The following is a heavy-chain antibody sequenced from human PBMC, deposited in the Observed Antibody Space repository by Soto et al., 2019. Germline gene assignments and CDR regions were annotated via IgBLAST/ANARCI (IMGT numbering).Heavy chain of an antibody. J-gene: IGHJ3*02. V-gene: IGHV4-30-4*01. Sequence: QVQLQESGPGLVKPSQTLSLTCTASDGSVSSGDSYWSWIRQSPGKGLEWIGYIHYGGSTYYNPSLKSRVTISVDTSKNQFSLKLNSVTAADTAVYYGARRYGPGALDIWGQGTVVTVSS. D-gene: IGHD3-10*01. CDR3: ARRYGPGALDI. CDR1: DGSVSSGDSY. CDR2: IHYGGST.